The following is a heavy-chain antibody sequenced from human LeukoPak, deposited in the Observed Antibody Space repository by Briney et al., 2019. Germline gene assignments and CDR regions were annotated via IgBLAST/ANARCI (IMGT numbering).Heavy chain of an antibody. CDR3: ARGVLGDNLTGYYLYNYGMDV. CDR2: INPSGGST. D-gene: IGHD3-9*01. V-gene: IGHV1-46*01. CDR1: GYTFTSYY. Sequence: GASVKVSCKASGYTFTSYYMHWVRQAPGQGLEWMGIINPSGGSTSNAQKFQGRVTMTRDTSTSTVYMELSSLRSEDTAVYYCARGVLGDNLTGYYLYNYGMDVWGQGTTVTVSS. J-gene: IGHJ6*02.